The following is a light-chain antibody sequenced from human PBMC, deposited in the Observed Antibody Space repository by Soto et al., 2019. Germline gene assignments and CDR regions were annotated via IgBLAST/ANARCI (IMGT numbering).Light chain of an antibody. CDR1: QSLMHSLGYVF. CDR2: LAS. V-gene: IGKV2-28*01. CDR3: MQALKTPYT. Sequence: DIAMTQSPLSLPVTPGEAATISCRSSQSLMHSLGYVFLDWYVQKPGQSPQLLIFLASNRASGVPDRFSGSVSGTDFTLRISRVEAEDVGLYFCMQALKTPYTFGQGTKLEIK. J-gene: IGKJ2*01.